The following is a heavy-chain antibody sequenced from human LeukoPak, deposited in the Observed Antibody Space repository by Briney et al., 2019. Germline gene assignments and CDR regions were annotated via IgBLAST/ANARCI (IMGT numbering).Heavy chain of an antibody. V-gene: IGHV3-48*04. Sequence: GGSLRLSCAASGFTFSSYSMNWVRQAPGKGLEWVSYISSSSTIYYAGSVKGRFTISRDNAKNSLYLQMNSLRAEDTALYYCARLGYCSGGSCYSSDYWGQGTLVTVSS. CDR1: GFTFSSYS. J-gene: IGHJ4*02. CDR3: ARLGYCSGGSCYSSDY. D-gene: IGHD2-15*01. CDR2: ISSSSTI.